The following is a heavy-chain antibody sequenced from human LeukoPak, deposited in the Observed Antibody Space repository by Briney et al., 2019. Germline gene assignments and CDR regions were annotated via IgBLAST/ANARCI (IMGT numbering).Heavy chain of an antibody. Sequence: PGGSLRLSCAASGFTFSSYGMHWVRQAPGKGLEWVAVIWYDGSNKYYADSVKGRFTISRDNSKNTLYLQMNSLRAEDTAVYYCARSGSAGIPNGMDVWGQGTTVTVSS. CDR3: ARSGSAGIPNGMDV. CDR2: IWYDGSNK. J-gene: IGHJ6*02. V-gene: IGHV3-33*01. CDR1: GFTFSSYG. D-gene: IGHD3-10*01.